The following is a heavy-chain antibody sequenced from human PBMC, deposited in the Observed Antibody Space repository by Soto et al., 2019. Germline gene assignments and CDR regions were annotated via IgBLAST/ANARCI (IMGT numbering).Heavy chain of an antibody. CDR3: AREVSSGWHFDY. J-gene: IGHJ4*02. D-gene: IGHD6-19*01. V-gene: IGHV3-74*01. Sequence: GGSLRLSCEAAGFTLSSHWRNWVRQAPGKGLVWVSRIDSDGGSITYADSVKGRFTISRDNAKNTLYLQMNSLRAEDTAVYYCAREVSSGWHFDYWGQGTLVTVSS. CDR2: IDSDGGSI. CDR1: GFTLSSHW.